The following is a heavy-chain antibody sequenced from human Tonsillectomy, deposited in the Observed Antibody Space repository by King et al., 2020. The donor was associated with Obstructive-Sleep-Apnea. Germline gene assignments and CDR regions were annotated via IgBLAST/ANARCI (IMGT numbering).Heavy chain of an antibody. D-gene: IGHD3-10*01. CDR2: IYYTGTT. CDR1: GGPIRSDTHY. Sequence: VQLQESGPGLVRPSQTLSLTCSVSGGPIRSDTHYWSWIRQNPGRGLEWIGSIYYTGTTDYNPSLKSRVSISVDTSTSQFSLRLSDVTAADTAVYYCAREGIRGPYYFGMDVWGQGTTVTVSS. CDR3: AREGIRGPYYFGMDV. V-gene: IGHV4-31*02. J-gene: IGHJ6*02.